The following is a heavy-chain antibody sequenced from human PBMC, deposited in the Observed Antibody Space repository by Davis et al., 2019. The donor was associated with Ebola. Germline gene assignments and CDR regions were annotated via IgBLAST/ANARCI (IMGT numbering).Heavy chain of an antibody. J-gene: IGHJ4*02. CDR3: AEERAVAGTLDY. Sequence: PGGSLRLSCAASGFTFSSYAMHWVRQAPGKGLEWVAVISYDGSNKYYADSVKGRFTISRDNSKNTLYLQMNSLRAEDTAVYYCAEERAVAGTLDYWGQGTLVTVSS. CDR2: ISYDGSNK. CDR1: GFTFSSYA. D-gene: IGHD6-19*01. V-gene: IGHV3-30-3*01.